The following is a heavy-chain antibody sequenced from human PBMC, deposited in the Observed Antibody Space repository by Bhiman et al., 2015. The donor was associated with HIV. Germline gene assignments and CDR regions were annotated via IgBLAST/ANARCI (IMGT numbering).Heavy chain of an antibody. CDR1: GFTFSSYT. J-gene: IGHJ4*02. CDR3: AREPGGTTEGRFDY. D-gene: IGHD1-7*01. Sequence: VQLVESGGGVAQPGGSLRLSCAASGFTFSSYTMNWVRQAPGKGLEWVSSISSSSSYIYYADSVKGRFTISRDNAKNSLSLQMNSLRAEDTAVYYCAREPGGTTEGRFDYWGQGTLVTVSS. V-gene: IGHV3-21*03. CDR2: ISSSSSYI.